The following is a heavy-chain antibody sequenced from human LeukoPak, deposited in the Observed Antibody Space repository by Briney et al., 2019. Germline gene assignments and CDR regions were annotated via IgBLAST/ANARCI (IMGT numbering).Heavy chain of an antibody. Sequence: GESLKISCKGSGYSFTSYWIGWVRQMPGKGLESMGIIFSGDSDIRYSPSFQGQVTISADKSISTAHLQWSSLRASDTAMYYCARLRGSYRSAFDIWGQGTMVTVSS. D-gene: IGHD3-16*02. CDR2: IFSGDSDI. CDR1: GYSFTSYW. V-gene: IGHV5-51*01. J-gene: IGHJ3*02. CDR3: ARLRGSYRSAFDI.